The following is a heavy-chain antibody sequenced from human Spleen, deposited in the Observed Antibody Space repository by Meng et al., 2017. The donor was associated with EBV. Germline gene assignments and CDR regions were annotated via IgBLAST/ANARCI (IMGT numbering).Heavy chain of an antibody. Sequence: QLQLQEPGPGPVNASXTRSPTRAVAGSSISSNSDYWGGVRQPPGKGLEWIGSIYYSGTTKNNPSLQSRVTMSVDTSKNQFSLRLTSVTAADTAVYYCARPFPSWQSPRLDPFGAWGQGTLGTVSS. J-gene: IGHJ5*02. CDR3: ARPFPSWQSPRLDPFGA. CDR1: GSSISSNSDY. CDR2: IYYSGTT. D-gene: IGHD6-19*01. V-gene: IGHV4-39*01.